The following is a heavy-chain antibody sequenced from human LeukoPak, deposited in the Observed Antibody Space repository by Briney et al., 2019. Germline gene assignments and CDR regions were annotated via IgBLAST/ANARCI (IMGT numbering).Heavy chain of an antibody. Sequence: PSETLSLTCAVYGGSLSGYYWSRIRQPPGKGLEWIGEINHSGSTNYNPSLKSRVTISVDTSKNQFSLKLSSVTAADTAVYYCARARGRYCSSTSCYSNWFDPWGQGTLVTVSS. J-gene: IGHJ5*02. D-gene: IGHD2-2*01. CDR1: GGSLSGYY. CDR3: ARARGRYCSSTSCYSNWFDP. V-gene: IGHV4-34*01. CDR2: INHSGST.